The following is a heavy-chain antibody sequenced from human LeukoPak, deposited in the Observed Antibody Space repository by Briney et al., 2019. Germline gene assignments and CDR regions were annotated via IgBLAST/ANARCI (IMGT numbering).Heavy chain of an antibody. CDR1: GYTFTNYI. CDR3: ARRQGTTLSFGY. Sequence: ASVKVSCKASGYTFTNYIISWVRQAPGQGLEWMGWISAYNGNTNYAQKLQGRVTMTTDTSTSTAYMELRSLRFDDTAVYYCARRQGTTLSFGYWGQGTLVTVSS. CDR2: ISAYNGNT. J-gene: IGHJ4*02. D-gene: IGHD1-1*01. V-gene: IGHV1-18*01.